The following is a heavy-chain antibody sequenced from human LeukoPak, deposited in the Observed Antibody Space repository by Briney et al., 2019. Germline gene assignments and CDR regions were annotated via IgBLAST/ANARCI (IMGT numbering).Heavy chain of an antibody. CDR1: GGSISSGDYY. Sequence: SQTLSLTCTVSGGSISSGDYYWSWIRQPPGKGLEWIGYIYYSGSTYYNPSLKSRVTISVDTSKNQFPLKLSSVTAADTAVYYCARVISWELLRDWFDPWGQGTLVTVSS. CDR3: ARVISWELLRDWFDP. CDR2: IYYSGST. V-gene: IGHV4-30-4*08. D-gene: IGHD1-26*01. J-gene: IGHJ5*02.